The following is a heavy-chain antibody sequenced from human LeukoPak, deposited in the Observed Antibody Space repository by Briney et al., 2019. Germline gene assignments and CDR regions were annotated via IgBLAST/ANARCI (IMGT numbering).Heavy chain of an antibody. D-gene: IGHD3-9*01. J-gene: IGHJ4*02. CDR2: INHSGST. V-gene: IGHV4-34*01. CDR3: ATRSDYDILTSYSDHFDY. Sequence: SETLSLTCAVYGGSFSGYYWSWIRQPPGKGLEWIGEINHSGSTNYNPSLKSRVTISVDTSKNQFSLKLSSVTAADTAVYYCATRSDYDILTSYSDHFDYWGQGTLVTVSS. CDR1: GGSFSGYY.